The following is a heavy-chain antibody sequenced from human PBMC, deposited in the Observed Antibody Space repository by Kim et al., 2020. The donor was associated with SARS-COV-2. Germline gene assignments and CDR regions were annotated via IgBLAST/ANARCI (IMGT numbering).Heavy chain of an antibody. CDR3: ARAGSSWRYGMDV. Sequence: SPSRRCRITKSVDTSKNQFSRKLRSVTAADTAVYYCARAGSSWRYGMDVWGQGTTVTVSS. D-gene: IGHD6-13*01. V-gene: IGHV4-31*02. J-gene: IGHJ6*02.